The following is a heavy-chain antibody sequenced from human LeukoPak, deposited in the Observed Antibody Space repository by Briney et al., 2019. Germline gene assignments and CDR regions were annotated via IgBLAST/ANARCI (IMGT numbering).Heavy chain of an antibody. Sequence: GGSLRLPCAASGFTFSDYNMNWVRQAPGKGLEWVSYITNGGSTIHHADSVKGRFTISRDNAKKTLYLQMNSLRAEDTAVYYCARSIGLTGGGVDVWGQGTTVTVSS. CDR3: ARSIGLTGGGVDV. V-gene: IGHV3-11*01. J-gene: IGHJ6*02. CDR1: GFTFSDYN. D-gene: IGHD3-9*01. CDR2: ITNGGSTI.